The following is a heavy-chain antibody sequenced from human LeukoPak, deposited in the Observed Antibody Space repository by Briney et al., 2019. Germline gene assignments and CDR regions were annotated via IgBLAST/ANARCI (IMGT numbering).Heavy chain of an antibody. V-gene: IGHV4-59*01. CDR2: IYYSGST. CDR1: GGSISSYY. D-gene: IGHD3-10*01. J-gene: IGHJ5*02. Sequence: SETLSLTCTVSGGSISSYYWSWIRQPPGRGLDLIGSIYYSGSTNYNPSLKSRVTISVDTSKNQFSLKLSSVTAADTAVYYCARDSDANWFDPWGQGTLVTVSS. CDR3: ARDSDANWFDP.